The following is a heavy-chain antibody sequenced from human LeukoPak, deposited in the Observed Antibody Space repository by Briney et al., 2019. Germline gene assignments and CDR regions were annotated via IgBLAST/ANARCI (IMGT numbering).Heavy chain of an antibody. D-gene: IGHD2-21*01. J-gene: IGHJ5*02. V-gene: IGHV4-30-2*01. CDR1: GGSISSGGYS. CDR2: IYHSGST. Sequence: PSETLSLTCAVSGGSISSGGYSWSWIRQPPGKGLEWIGYIYHSGSTYYNPSLKSRVTISVDRSKNQFSLKLSSVTAADTAVYYCARGKQRLLNWFDPWGQGTLVTVSS. CDR3: ARGKQRLLNWFDP.